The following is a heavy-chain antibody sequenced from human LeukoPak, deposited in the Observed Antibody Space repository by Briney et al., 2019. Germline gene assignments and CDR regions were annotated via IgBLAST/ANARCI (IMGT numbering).Heavy chain of an antibody. Sequence: ASVKVSCKASGYTFTSYDINWVRQATGQGLEWMGWMNPKSGNTGYAQKFQGRVTMTRNTSISTAYMELSSLRSEDTAVYYCARGSFWSVNDDMDVWGQGTTVTVSS. J-gene: IGHJ6*02. V-gene: IGHV1-8*01. CDR2: MNPKSGNT. CDR3: ARGSFWSVNDDMDV. D-gene: IGHD3-3*01. CDR1: GYTFTSYD.